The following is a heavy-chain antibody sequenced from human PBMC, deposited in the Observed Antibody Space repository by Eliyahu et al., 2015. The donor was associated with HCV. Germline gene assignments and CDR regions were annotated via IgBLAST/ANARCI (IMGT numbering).Heavy chain of an antibody. CDR3: ATSLPPGNSDLYDAFDI. D-gene: IGHD1/OR15-1a*01. J-gene: IGHJ3*02. Sequence: EVQLLESGGGLVQPGGSLRLSCVAXGFTFSSYAMXWXRQAPGKGLEXVSGISNNDGSTYYADSVKGRFTISRDNSKNTLYLQMNSLRDEDTAVYYCATSLPPGNSDLYDAFDIWGQGTMVTVSS. CDR2: ISNNDGST. V-gene: IGHV3-23*01. CDR1: GFTFSSYA.